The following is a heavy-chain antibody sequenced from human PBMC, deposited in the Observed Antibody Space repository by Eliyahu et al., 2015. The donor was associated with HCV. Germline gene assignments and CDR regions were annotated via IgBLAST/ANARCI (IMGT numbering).Heavy chain of an antibody. CDR3: ARLFSRLEVVAATADY. CDR2: INHSGST. CDR1: GGSFSGYY. J-gene: IGHJ4*02. V-gene: IGHV4-34*02. Sequence: QVQLQXWGPGLLXPSETLSLTCAVXGGSFSGYYWSWIRQPPGKGXEWIGEINHSGSTNYTPSLKSRVTISVDASKNQFSLRLSSVTAADTAVYYCARLFSRLEVVAATADYWGQGTLVTVSS. D-gene: IGHD2-15*01.